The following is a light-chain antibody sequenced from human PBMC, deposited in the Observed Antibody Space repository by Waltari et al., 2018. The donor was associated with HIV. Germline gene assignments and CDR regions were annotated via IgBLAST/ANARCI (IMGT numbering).Light chain of an antibody. CDR3: AAWDDSLNGPGVV. CDR1: SSHIGSNT. Sequence: QSVLTQPPSASGTPGQRVTISCSGSSSHIGSNTVNWYQQLPGTAPKLLIYSNNQRPSGVPDRFSGSKSGTSASLAISGLHSEDEADYYCAAWDDSLNGPGVVFGGGTKLTVL. CDR2: SNN. J-gene: IGLJ2*01. V-gene: IGLV1-44*01.